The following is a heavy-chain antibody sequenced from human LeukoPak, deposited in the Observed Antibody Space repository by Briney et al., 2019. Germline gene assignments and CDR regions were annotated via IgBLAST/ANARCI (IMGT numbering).Heavy chain of an antibody. D-gene: IGHD5-12*01. CDR2: IYYSGST. CDR3: ASAMVATLGGMDV. V-gene: IGHV4-61*01. CDR1: GGSVSSGSYY. J-gene: IGHJ6*02. Sequence: SETLSLTCTVSGGSVSSGSYYWSWIRQPPGKGLEWIGYIYYSGSTNYNPSLKSRVTISVDTSKNQFSLELSSVTAADTAVYYCASAMVATLGGMDVWGQGTTVTVSS.